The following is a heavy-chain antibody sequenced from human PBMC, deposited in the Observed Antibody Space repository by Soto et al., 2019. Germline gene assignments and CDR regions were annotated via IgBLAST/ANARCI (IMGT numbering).Heavy chain of an antibody. CDR3: ARDHHRYSGYDYVDY. J-gene: IGHJ4*02. V-gene: IGHV3-11*05. CDR1: GFTFSEYY. D-gene: IGHD5-12*01. Sequence: PGGSLRLSCAASGFTFSEYYMSCIRHAPGKGLEWVSYISSSSSYTNYADSVKGRFTISRDNAKNSLYLQMNSLRAEDTAVYYCARDHHRYSGYDYVDYWGQGTLVTVSS. CDR2: ISSSSSYT.